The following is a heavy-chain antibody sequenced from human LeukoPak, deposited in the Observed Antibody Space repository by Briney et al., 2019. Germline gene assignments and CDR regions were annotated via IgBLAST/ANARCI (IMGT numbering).Heavy chain of an antibody. CDR3: ARAAGTVDY. Sequence: SSETLSLTCTVSGGSISSYYWSWIRQPPGKGLEWIGYIYYSGSTNYNPSLKSRVTMSVDTSKNQFSLKLSSVTAADTAVYYCARAAGTVDYWGQGTLVTVSS. V-gene: IGHV4-59*01. D-gene: IGHD6-13*01. CDR1: GGSISSYY. J-gene: IGHJ4*02. CDR2: IYYSGST.